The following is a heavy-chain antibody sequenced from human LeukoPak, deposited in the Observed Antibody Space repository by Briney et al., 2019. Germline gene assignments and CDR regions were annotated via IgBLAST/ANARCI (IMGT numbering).Heavy chain of an antibody. D-gene: IGHD3-22*01. CDR2: MNPNSGNT. V-gene: IGHV1-8*01. Sequence: ASVKVSCKASGYTFTSYDINWVRQATGQGLEWMGWMNPNSGNTGYAQKFQGRVTMIRNTSISTAYMELSSLRSEDTAVYYCARSYDSSGYHRGYYYYGMDVWGQGTTVTVSS. CDR1: GYTFTSYD. CDR3: ARSYDSSGYHRGYYYYGMDV. J-gene: IGHJ6*02.